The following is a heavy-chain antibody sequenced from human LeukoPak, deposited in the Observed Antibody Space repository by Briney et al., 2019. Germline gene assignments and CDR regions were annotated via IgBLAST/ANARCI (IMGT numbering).Heavy chain of an antibody. CDR1: GGSFSGYY. J-gene: IGHJ5*02. CDR2: IYYSGST. D-gene: IGHD6-13*01. CDR3: ARSRSSSWSYNWFDP. Sequence: MSSETLSLTCAVYGGSFSGYYWSWIRQPPGKGLEWIGYIYYSGSTNYNPSLKSRVTISVDTSKNQFSLKLSSVTAADTAVYYCARSRSSSWSYNWFDPWGQGTLVTVSS. V-gene: IGHV4-59*01.